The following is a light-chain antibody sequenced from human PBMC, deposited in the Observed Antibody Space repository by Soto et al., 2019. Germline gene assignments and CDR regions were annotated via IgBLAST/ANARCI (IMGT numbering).Light chain of an antibody. Sequence: EIVLTQSPSTLSVSPLGRSTLSCRASQNVMYNLAWYQQKPGQAPRLLVYGASTRATDAPPRFRGSGSGTESSLTISSLQSEDYATYFCQQYSSWPRTFGQGTKVDIK. CDR3: QQYSSWPRT. V-gene: IGKV3-15*01. J-gene: IGKJ1*01. CDR1: QNVMYN. CDR2: GAS.